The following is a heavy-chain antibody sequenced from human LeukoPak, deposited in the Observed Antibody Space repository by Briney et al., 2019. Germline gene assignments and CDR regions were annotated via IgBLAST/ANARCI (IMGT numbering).Heavy chain of an antibody. J-gene: IGHJ4*02. V-gene: IGHV4-39*01. Sequence: SETLSLTCTVSGGSISSSSYYWGWIRQPPGKGLEWIGSIYYSGSTYYNPSLKSRVTISVDTSKNQFSLKLSSVTAADTAVYYCVIRAAMVGSFDYWGQGTLVTVSS. CDR2: IYYSGST. CDR1: GGSISSSSYY. D-gene: IGHD5-18*01. CDR3: VIRAAMVGSFDY.